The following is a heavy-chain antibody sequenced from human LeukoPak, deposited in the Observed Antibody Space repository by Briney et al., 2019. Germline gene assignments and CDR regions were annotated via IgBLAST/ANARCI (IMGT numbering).Heavy chain of an antibody. J-gene: IGHJ4*02. D-gene: IGHD3-22*01. Sequence: GGSLRLSCAASGFTFRSYWMNWVRQAPGKGLEWVANIKKDGSEKYYVDSVKGRFTISRDNAKNSLYLQMNSLRSEDMAVYYCARGRYYYDSSGRELDYWGQGTLVTVSS. CDR1: GFTFRSYW. CDR3: ARGRYYYDSSGRELDY. V-gene: IGHV3-7*01. CDR2: IKKDGSEK.